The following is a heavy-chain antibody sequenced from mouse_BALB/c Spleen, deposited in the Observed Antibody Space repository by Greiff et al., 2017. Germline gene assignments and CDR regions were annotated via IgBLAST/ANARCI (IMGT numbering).Heavy chain of an antibody. J-gene: IGHJ3*01. CDR3: ARQYGNYAGFAY. CDR1: GFAFSSYD. V-gene: IGHV5-12-1*01. D-gene: IGHD2-1*01. Sequence: EVQRVESGGGLVKPGGSLKLSCAASGFAFSSYDMSWVRQTPEKRLEWVAYISSGGGSTYYPDTVKGRFTISRDNAKNTLYLQMSSLKSEDTAMYYCARQYGNYAGFAYWGQGTLVTVSA. CDR2: ISSGGGST.